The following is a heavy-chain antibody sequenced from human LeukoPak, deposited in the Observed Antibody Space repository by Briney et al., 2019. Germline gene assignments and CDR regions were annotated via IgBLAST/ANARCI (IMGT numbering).Heavy chain of an antibody. CDR2: IWYDGSNK. Sequence: HAGGSLRLSCAASGFTFSSYGMHWVRQAPGKGLEWVAVIWYDGSNKYYADSVKGRFTISRDNSKNTLYLQMNSLRAEDTAVYYCARVAYDSSGSWDYWGQGTLATVSS. V-gene: IGHV3-33*01. D-gene: IGHD3-22*01. CDR1: GFTFSSYG. CDR3: ARVAYDSSGSWDY. J-gene: IGHJ4*02.